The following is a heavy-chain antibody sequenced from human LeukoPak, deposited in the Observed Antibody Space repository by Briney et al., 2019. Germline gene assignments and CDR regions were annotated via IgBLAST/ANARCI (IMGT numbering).Heavy chain of an antibody. CDR1: GFTFSSYS. D-gene: IGHD1-26*01. V-gene: IGHV3-21*06. Sequence: PGGSLRLSCAASGFTFSSYSMNWVRQAPGKGREWVSSISSSSSYIYYADSVKGRFTISRDNAKNSLYLQMDSLRVEDTAVYYCARALWELRSSAYFDYWGQGTLVTVSS. CDR2: ISSSSSYI. J-gene: IGHJ4*02. CDR3: ARALWELRSSAYFDY.